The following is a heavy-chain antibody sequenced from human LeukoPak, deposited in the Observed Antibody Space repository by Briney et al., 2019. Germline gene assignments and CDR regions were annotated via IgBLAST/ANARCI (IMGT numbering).Heavy chain of an antibody. CDR1: GFTFSSYA. J-gene: IGHJ4*02. CDR3: ARGGGYCSSTSCSPFDY. Sequence: GGSLRLSCAASGFTFSSYAMHWVRQAPGKGLEYVSAISSNGGSTYYANSVKGRFTISRDNSKNTLYLQMGSLRAEDMAVYYCARGGGYCSSTSCSPFDYWGQGTLVTVSS. CDR2: ISSNGGST. V-gene: IGHV3-64*01. D-gene: IGHD2-2*01.